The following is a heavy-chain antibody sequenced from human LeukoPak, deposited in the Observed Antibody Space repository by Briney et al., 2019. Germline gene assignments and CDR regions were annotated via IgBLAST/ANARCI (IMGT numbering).Heavy chain of an antibody. CDR1: GGSFSGYY. CDR2: INHSGST. CDR3: ARGDFWSGYYPYFDY. D-gene: IGHD3-3*01. V-gene: IGHV4-34*01. J-gene: IGHJ4*02. Sequence: SETLSLTCAVYGGSFSGYYWSWIRQPPGKGLEWIGEINHSGSTNYNPSLKSRVTISVDTSKNQFSLKVSSVTAADTAVYYCARGDFWSGYYPYFDYWGEGTLVTVSS.